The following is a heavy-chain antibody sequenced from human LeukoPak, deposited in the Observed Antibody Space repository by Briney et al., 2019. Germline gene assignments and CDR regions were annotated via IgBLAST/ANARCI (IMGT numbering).Heavy chain of an antibody. CDR1: GGSISSYY. Sequence: PSETLSLTCTVSGGSISSYYWSWIRQPPGKGLEWIGYIYYSGSTNYNPSLKSRVTISVDTSKNQFSLKLSSVTAADTAVYYCARVGEQLALYYMDVWGKGTTVTASS. J-gene: IGHJ6*03. V-gene: IGHV4-59*01. CDR3: ARVGEQLALYYMDV. D-gene: IGHD6-13*01. CDR2: IYYSGST.